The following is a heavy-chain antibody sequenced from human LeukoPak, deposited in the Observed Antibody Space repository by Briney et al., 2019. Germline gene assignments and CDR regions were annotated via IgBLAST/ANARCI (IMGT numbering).Heavy chain of an antibody. J-gene: IGHJ4*02. CDR2: MSGSGGSI. V-gene: IGHV3-23*01. CDR3: AKDIVLWFGEYDY. CDR1: GFTFSSLH. Sequence: GGSLSLSCAAYGFTFSSLHMSRVPHAQGPGLVGVSGMSGSGGSIYDADSVKDSCTISRDNAKNTLYQQMNSLRAEDTAVYYCAKDIVLWFGEYDYWGQGTLVTVSS. D-gene: IGHD3-10*01.